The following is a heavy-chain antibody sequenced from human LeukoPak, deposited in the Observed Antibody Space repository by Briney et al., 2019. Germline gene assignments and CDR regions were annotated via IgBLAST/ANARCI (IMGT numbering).Heavy chain of an antibody. CDR2: ISASGDSP. V-gene: IGHV3-23*01. D-gene: IGHD1-1*01. CDR1: GFTFSHYA. CDR3: AKEGTGIHFDY. J-gene: IGHJ4*02. Sequence: GGSLRLSCAASGFTFSHYAMTWVRQAPGKGLEWVSTISASGDSPYYADSVKGRFTISRDNSKNTLYLQMSSLRAEDTAVYYCAKEGTGIHFDYWGQGTLVTVSS.